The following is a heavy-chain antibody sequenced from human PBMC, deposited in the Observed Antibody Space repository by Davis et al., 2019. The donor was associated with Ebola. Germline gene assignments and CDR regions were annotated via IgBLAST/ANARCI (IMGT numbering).Heavy chain of an antibody. V-gene: IGHV4-34*01. Sequence: MPSETLSLTCAVYGGSFSGYYWNWIRQPPGKGLEWIGEINHSGSTTYNPSLKSRVTISVDTSKNQFSLKLSSVTAADTAVYYCARGKYSGYDQNYYYYYGMDVWGQGTTVTVSS. CDR1: GGSFSGYY. D-gene: IGHD5-12*01. CDR2: INHSGST. J-gene: IGHJ6*02. CDR3: ARGKYSGYDQNYYYYYGMDV.